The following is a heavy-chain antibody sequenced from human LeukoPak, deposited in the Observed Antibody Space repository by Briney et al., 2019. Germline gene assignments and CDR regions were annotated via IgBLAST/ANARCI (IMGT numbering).Heavy chain of an antibody. CDR1: GYTFTGYY. J-gene: IGHJ4*02. V-gene: IGHV1-2*02. CDR2: INPNSGGT. D-gene: IGHD4-17*01. Sequence: ASVKVSCKASGYTFTGYYMHWVRQAPGQGLEWMGWINPNSGGTNYAQKFQGRVTMTRDTSISTAYIELSRLRSDDTAVYYCARVSGDGTVTYYYFDYWGQGTLVTVSS. CDR3: ARVSGDGTVTYYYFDY.